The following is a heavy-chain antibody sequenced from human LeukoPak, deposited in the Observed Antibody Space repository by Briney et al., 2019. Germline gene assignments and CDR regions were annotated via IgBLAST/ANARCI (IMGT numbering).Heavy chain of an antibody. V-gene: IGHV5-51*01. CDR1: GYSFTSYW. CDR3: ARSQVEWELLPVFDY. J-gene: IGHJ4*02. CDR2: IYPGDSDT. D-gene: IGHD1-26*01. Sequence: GESLKISCKGSGYSFTSYWIGWVRQMPGKGLEWMGIIYPGDSDTRYSPSFQGQVTISADKSISTAYLQWSSLKASDTAMYYCARSQVEWELLPVFDYWGQGTLVTVSS.